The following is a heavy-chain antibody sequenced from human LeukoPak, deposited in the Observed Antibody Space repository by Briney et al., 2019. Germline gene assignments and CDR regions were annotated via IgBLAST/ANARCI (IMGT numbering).Heavy chain of an antibody. Sequence: ASVKVSFKSSGYTFTNYYVHWVRQAPGQGLEWMGIINPSGGSTSYAQKFQGRVTMTRDTSTSTVYMELSSLRSEDTAVYYCARAPPRYSISWYYFDSWGQGTLVTVSS. J-gene: IGHJ4*02. D-gene: IGHD6-13*01. CDR2: INPSGGST. V-gene: IGHV1-46*01. CDR1: GYTFTNYY. CDR3: ARAPPRYSISWYYFDS.